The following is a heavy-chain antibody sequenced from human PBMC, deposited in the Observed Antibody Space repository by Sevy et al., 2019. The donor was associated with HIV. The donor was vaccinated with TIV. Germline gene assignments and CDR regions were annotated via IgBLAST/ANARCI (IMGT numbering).Heavy chain of an antibody. D-gene: IGHD3-22*01. Sequence: ASVKVSCKGSDYTFTSYGINWVRQAPGQGLEWMGWISTYNGDTKYAQKFQGRITLTTDTPTSTVFMELRGLGSDDTAVYYCAREGYSDSNGFYFNWYFDLWGRGTLVTVSS. CDR3: AREGYSDSNGFYFNWYFDL. J-gene: IGHJ2*01. CDR1: DYTFTSYG. V-gene: IGHV1-18*01. CDR2: ISTYNGDT.